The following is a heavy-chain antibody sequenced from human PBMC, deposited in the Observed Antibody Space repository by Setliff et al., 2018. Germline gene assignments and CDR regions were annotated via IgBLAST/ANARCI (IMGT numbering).Heavy chain of an antibody. Sequence: RQPTGKGLECIGYIYHNGXXXFXXXXXTRVTMSVDTSKXQFALNLTSXTAADTXVYHFARDGHNVYYFDYWGLGTLVTVSS. CDR2: IYHNGXX. J-gene: IGHJ4*02. V-gene: IGHV4-59*01. CDR3: ARDGHNVYYFDY. D-gene: IGHD1-1*01.